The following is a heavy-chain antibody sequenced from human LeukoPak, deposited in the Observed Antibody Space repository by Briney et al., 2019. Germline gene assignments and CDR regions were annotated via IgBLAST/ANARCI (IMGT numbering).Heavy chain of an antibody. CDR1: GFSFSSYW. Sequence: PGGSLRLSCAGSGFSFSSYWMGWVRQTPGKGLEYVANIIQDGGETHYVDSVKGRFTISRDNAKKQLYLQMNRLRGEDTAVYYCVRALGDESIGRDYAGNDFWGQGTLVIVSS. V-gene: IGHV3-7*01. CDR3: VRALGDESIGRDYAGNDF. D-gene: IGHD4-17*01. CDR2: IIQDGGET. J-gene: IGHJ4*02.